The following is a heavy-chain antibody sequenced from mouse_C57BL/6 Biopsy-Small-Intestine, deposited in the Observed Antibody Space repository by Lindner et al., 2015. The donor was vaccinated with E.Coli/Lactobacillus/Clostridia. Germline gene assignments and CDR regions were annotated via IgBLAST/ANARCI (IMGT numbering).Heavy chain of an antibody. CDR3: AKGDYYSNLRGYFTY. CDR2: FNPNNDES. Sequence: VQLQESGPELVKPGDSVKISCKASGYSFTGYFMNWVMQSHGKSLEWIGRFNPNNDESFYNQKFKGKATLTVDKSSSTAHMELRSLTSEDSAVYFCAKGDYYSNLRGYFTYWGQGTTLTVSS. D-gene: IGHD2-5*01. CDR1: GYSFTGYF. V-gene: IGHV1-20*01. J-gene: IGHJ2*01.